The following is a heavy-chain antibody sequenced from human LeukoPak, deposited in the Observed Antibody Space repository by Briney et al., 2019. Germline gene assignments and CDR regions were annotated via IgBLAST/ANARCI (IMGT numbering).Heavy chain of an antibody. J-gene: IGHJ5*02. V-gene: IGHV4-39*01. CDR3: ARHDSDRLLDP. Sequence: PSETLSLTCTVSGGSISSSYYLWGWIRQSPGKGPEWIGSIYYAGTTTYHPSLKSRLTISVDTSKNQFSLKLSCVTAADTAVYYCARHDSDRLLDPWGQGTLVTVSS. D-gene: IGHD1-26*01. CDR1: GGSISSSYYL. CDR2: IYYAGTT.